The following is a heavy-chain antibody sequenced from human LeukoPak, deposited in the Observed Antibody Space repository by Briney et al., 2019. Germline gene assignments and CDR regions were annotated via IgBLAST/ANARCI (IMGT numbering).Heavy chain of an antibody. CDR1: GYTFTSYG. V-gene: IGHV1-18*01. CDR3: ARDIRGTAMVSPLDY. Sequence: GASVKVSCKASGYTFTSYGISWVRQAPGQGLEWMGWISAYNGNTNYAQKLQGRVTMTTDTSTSTAYMELRSLRSDDTAVYYCARDIRGTAMVSPLDYWGQGTLVTVSS. CDR2: ISAYNGNT. J-gene: IGHJ4*02. D-gene: IGHD5-18*01.